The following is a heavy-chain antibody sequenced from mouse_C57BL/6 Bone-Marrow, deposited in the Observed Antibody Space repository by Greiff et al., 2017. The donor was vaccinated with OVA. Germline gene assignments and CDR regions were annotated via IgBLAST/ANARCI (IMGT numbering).Heavy chain of an antibody. V-gene: IGHV5-4*01. D-gene: IGHD2-1*01. J-gene: IGHJ3*01. CDR3: ARDQGNWFAY. CDR1: GFTFSSYA. CDR2: ISDGGSYT. Sequence: EVKVVESGGGLVKPGGSLKLSCAASGFTFSSYAMSWVRQTPEQRLEWVATISDGGSYTYYPDNVKGRFTISRDNAKNNLYLQMSHLKSEDTAMYYCARDQGNWFAYWGQGTLVTVSA.